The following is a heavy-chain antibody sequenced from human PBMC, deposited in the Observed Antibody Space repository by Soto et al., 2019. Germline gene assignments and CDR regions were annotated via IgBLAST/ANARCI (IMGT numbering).Heavy chain of an antibody. Sequence: GGSLRLSCAASGFTFSSYAMHWVRQAPGKGLEWVAVISYDGSNKYYADSVKGRFTISRDNSKNTLYLQMNSLRAEDTAVYYCARDYYDSSGYYPNFDYWGQGTLVTVSS. CDR3: ARDYYDSSGYYPNFDY. D-gene: IGHD3-22*01. CDR2: ISYDGSNK. V-gene: IGHV3-30-3*01. J-gene: IGHJ4*02. CDR1: GFTFSSYA.